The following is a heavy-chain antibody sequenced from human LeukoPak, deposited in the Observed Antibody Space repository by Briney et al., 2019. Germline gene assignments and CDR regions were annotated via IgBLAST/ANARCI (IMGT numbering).Heavy chain of an antibody. CDR1: GGSISSYY. D-gene: IGHD4-17*01. CDR3: ARDHNGDYGEDVFDI. Sequence: SETLSLTCTVSGGSISSYYWSWIRQPAGKGLEWSGRIYSSGKTNYNPSLKSRVTMSVETSKNQFSLKVTSVTAADTAVYYCARDHNGDYGEDVFDIWGQGTMVTVSS. J-gene: IGHJ3*02. CDR2: IYSSGKT. V-gene: IGHV4-4*07.